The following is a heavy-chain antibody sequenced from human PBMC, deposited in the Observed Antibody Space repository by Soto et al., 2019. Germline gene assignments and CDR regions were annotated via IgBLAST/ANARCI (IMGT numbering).Heavy chain of an antibody. CDR3: ARGHITMIVGFDY. CDR1: GGTFSSYA. D-gene: IGHD3-22*01. CDR2: IIPIFGTA. V-gene: IGHV1-69*13. Sequence: GAAVKVSCKASGGTFSSYAISWVRQAPGQGLEWMGGIIPIFGTANYAQKFQGRVTITADESTSTAYMELSSLRSEDTAVYYCARGHITMIVGFDYWGQGTLVTVSS. J-gene: IGHJ4*02.